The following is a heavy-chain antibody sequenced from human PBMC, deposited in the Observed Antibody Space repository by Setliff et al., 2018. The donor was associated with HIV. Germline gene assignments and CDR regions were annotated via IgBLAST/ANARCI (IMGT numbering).Heavy chain of an antibody. Sequence: PSETLSLTCTVSGGSFSTYYWSWIRQPPGKGLEWIGYIFYSGSTNYNPSLKRRVTISVDSSKNQFSLNLTSVTPADTAVYYCARSNSIKGYSYGPDAFDIWGQGTMVTVSS. CDR3: ARSNSIKGYSYGPDAFDI. V-gene: IGHV4-59*01. CDR1: GGSFSTYY. D-gene: IGHD5-18*01. J-gene: IGHJ3*02. CDR2: IFYSGST.